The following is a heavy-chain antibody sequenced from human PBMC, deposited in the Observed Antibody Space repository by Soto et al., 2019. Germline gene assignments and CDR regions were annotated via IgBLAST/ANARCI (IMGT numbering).Heavy chain of an antibody. CDR2: IYYSGST. CDR3: ARGSYSSSWNLDY. V-gene: IGHV4-59*01. CDR1: GGSISSYY. D-gene: IGHD6-13*01. J-gene: IGHJ4*02. Sequence: QVQLQESGPGLVKPSETLSLTCTVSGGSISSYYWSWIRQPPGKGLEWIGYIYYSGSTNYNPSLRSRVTISVDTSKNQFSLKLSSVTAADTAVYYCARGSYSSSWNLDYWGQGTLVTVSS.